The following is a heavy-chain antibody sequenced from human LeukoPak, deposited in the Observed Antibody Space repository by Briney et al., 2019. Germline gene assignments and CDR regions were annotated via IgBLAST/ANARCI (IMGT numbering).Heavy chain of an antibody. Sequence: GRSLRLSCAASGFTFSSYGMHWVRQAPGKGLEWVAVIWYDGSNKYYADSVKGRFTISRDNSKNTLYLQMNSLRAEDTAVYFCAKDGRGIVVVPDVPGDDYWGQGTLVTVSS. D-gene: IGHD2-2*01. J-gene: IGHJ4*02. CDR1: GFTFSSYG. CDR2: IWYDGSNK. CDR3: AKDGRGIVVVPDVPGDDY. V-gene: IGHV3-33*06.